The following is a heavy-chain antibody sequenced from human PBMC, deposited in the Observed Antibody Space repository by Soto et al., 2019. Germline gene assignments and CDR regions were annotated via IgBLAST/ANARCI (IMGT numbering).Heavy chain of an antibody. CDR1: GGTFSSYA. Sequence: QVQLVQSGAEVKKPGSSVKVSCKASGGTFSSYAISWVRQAPGQGLEWMGGIIPIFGTANYAQTFQGRVTITADESTGTAYMGLSSLRSEDTAVYHCARGGGRYYYDSSGKADYWGQGTLVTVSS. D-gene: IGHD3-22*01. CDR2: IIPIFGTA. J-gene: IGHJ4*02. CDR3: ARGGGRYYYDSSGKADY. V-gene: IGHV1-69*01.